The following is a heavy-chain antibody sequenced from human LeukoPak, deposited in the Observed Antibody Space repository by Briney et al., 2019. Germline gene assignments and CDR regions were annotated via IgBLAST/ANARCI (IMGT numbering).Heavy chain of an antibody. J-gene: IGHJ4*02. V-gene: IGHV3-66*01. Sequence: GGSLRLSCAASGFTFSSYGMHWVRQAPGKGLEWVSALYSGYSTYYADSVKGRFTISRDNSKNTLYLQMNNLRAEDTAVYYCARDSSGSHIIDYWGQGILVTVSS. CDR1: GFTFSSYG. D-gene: IGHD1-26*01. CDR2: LYSGYST. CDR3: ARDSSGSHIIDY.